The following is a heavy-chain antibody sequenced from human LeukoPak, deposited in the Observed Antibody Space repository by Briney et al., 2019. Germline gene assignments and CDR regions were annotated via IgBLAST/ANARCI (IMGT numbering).Heavy chain of an antibody. CDR3: VSRDAYKPRYFMDV. CDR1: GFTFDIAW. D-gene: IGHD5-24*01. Sequence: GGSLRLSCAVSGFTFDIAWMNWIRQAPGEGLEWLGRIKSKNDGAATGYAAPVRGRFTISTDDSKNTLYLQMNSLKTEDTAVYYCVSRDAYKPRYFMDVWGKGTTVTVSS. V-gene: IGHV3-15*01. J-gene: IGHJ6*03. CDR2: IKSKNDGAAT.